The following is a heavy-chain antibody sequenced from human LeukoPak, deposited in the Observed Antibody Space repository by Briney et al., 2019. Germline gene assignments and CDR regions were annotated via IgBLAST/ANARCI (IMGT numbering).Heavy chain of an antibody. CDR1: GFTLSGYA. CDR3: VKGSSPSSYYFDY. Sequence: GGSLRLPCSASGFTLSGYAMHWVRQAPGKGLEYVSATSPNGAITKYADSVKGRFTISRDNSKNTLYLQMSSLRAEDTAVYYCVKGSSPSSYYFDYWGQGTLVTVSS. CDR2: TSPNGAIT. V-gene: IGHV3-64D*06. J-gene: IGHJ4*02.